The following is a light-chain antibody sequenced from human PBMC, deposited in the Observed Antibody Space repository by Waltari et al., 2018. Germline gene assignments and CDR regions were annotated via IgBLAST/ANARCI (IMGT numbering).Light chain of an antibody. J-gene: IGKJ1*01. CDR1: QSVTNKF. CDR3: QQYGGSPTWT. Sequence: EIVLTQSPGTLSLSPGDRATLSCRASQSVTNKFLAWYQLKPGQAPRLLIYGASSRATGIPDRFSGSGSGTDFTLTISRLEPEDFAVYYCQQYGGSPTWTFGQGTKVEIK. V-gene: IGKV3-20*01. CDR2: GAS.